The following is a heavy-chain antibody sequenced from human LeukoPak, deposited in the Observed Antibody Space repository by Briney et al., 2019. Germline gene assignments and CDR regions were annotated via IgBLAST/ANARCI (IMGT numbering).Heavy chain of an antibody. V-gene: IGHV1-2*02. D-gene: IGHD3-16*01. Sequence: ASVKVSCKASGYTFRDYLLHWVRQAPGQGLEWMGWINPNSGGTNYAQKFQGRVTMTRDTSISTAYMELSRLRSDDTAVYYCAVYDYVWGKFDYWGQGTLVTVSS. CDR2: INPNSGGT. J-gene: IGHJ4*02. CDR1: GYTFRDYL. CDR3: AVYDYVWGKFDY.